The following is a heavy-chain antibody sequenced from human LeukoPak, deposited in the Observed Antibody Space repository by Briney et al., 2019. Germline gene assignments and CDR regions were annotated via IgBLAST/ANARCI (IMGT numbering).Heavy chain of an antibody. CDR2: IYYSGSN. Sequence: SETLSLTCTVSGDPISSYYWIWIRQPPGKGLEWRGYIYYSGSNNYNPSLKSRVTISVDTSKNQFSLKLSSVTAADTAVYYCAALGSITMVRGVRFDPWGQGTLVTVSS. CDR3: AALGSITMVRGVRFDP. J-gene: IGHJ5*02. V-gene: IGHV4-59*01. D-gene: IGHD3-10*01. CDR1: GDPISSYY.